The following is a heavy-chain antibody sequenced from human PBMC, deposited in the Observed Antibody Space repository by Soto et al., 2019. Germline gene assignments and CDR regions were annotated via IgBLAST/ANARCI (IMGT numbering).Heavy chain of an antibody. CDR3: ASGGSYFDF. CDR1: GYTITNYG. CDR2: ISAYNGNT. J-gene: IGHJ4*02. V-gene: IGHV1-18*01. D-gene: IGHD3-16*01. Sequence: ASVKVSCKACGYTITNYGISVVRQAPGQGLEWMGWISAYNGNTNYAQKLQGRVTMTTDTSTNTAYMELRSLRSDDTAVYYCASGGSYFDFWGQGTLVTVSS.